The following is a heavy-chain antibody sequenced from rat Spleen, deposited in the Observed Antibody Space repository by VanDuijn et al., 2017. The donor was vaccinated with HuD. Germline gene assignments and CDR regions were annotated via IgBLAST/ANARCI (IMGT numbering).Heavy chain of an antibody. V-gene: IGHV5S23*01. CDR3: ARLTRVPKFFDY. J-gene: IGHJ2*01. CDR2: ISTGGGNT. CDR1: GFTFSNYD. D-gene: IGHD1-4*01. Sequence: EVQLVESGGGLVQPGRSLKLSCAASGFTFSNYDMAWVRQAPTKGLEWVASISTGGGNTYYRDSVKGRFTISRDNAKSTLYLQMDSLRSEDTATYYCARLTRVPKFFDYWGQGVMVTVSS.